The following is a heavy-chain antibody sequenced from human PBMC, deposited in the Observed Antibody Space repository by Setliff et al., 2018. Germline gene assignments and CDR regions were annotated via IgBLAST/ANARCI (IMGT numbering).Heavy chain of an antibody. D-gene: IGHD2-15*01. J-gene: IGHJ3*02. CDR2: IYWDDDK. CDR1: GFSPTTTGVA. V-gene: IGHV2-5*02. Sequence: SGPTLVNPTQTLTLTCTFSGFSPTTTGVAVGWIRQPPGKALEWLALIYWDDDKRYSPSLKSRLTIVKDTSKNQVVLTMTNMDPVDTATYYCAHRPKMGSDGFYSAFDMWGQGTMVTVSS. CDR3: AHRPKMGSDGFYSAFDM.